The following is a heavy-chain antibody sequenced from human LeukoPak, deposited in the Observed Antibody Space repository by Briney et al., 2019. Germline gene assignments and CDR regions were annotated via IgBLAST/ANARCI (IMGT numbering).Heavy chain of an antibody. CDR2: ISGSGGST. J-gene: IGHJ4*02. Sequence: GGSLRLSCAASGFTFSSYAMHWVRQAPGKGLEWVSAISGSGGSTYYADSVKGRFTISRDNSKNTLYLQMNSLRAEDTAVYYCAKARGTRGATTMDYWGQGTLVTVSS. V-gene: IGHV3-23*01. CDR1: GFTFSSYA. D-gene: IGHD1-26*01. CDR3: AKARGTRGATTMDY.